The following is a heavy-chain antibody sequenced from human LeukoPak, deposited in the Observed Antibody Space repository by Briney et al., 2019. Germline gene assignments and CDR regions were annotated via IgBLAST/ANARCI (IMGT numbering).Heavy chain of an antibody. Sequence: SETLSLTCDVYGGSFSGYYWSWIRQPPGKGLEWIGEINHSGSTNYNPSLKSRVTISVDTSKNQFSLKLSSVTAADTAVYYCARGVRSSIYSYGFMNYWGQGTLVTVSS. J-gene: IGHJ4*02. CDR1: GGSFSGYY. D-gene: IGHD5-18*01. V-gene: IGHV4-34*01. CDR3: ARGVRSSIYSYGFMNY. CDR2: INHSGST.